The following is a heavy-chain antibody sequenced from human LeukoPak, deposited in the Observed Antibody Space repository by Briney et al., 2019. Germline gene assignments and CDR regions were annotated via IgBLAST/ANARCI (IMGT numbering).Heavy chain of an antibody. D-gene: IGHD6-19*01. CDR3: ARGTDSSGVDY. J-gene: IGHJ4*02. CDR2: IIPILGIA. CDR1: GGTFSSYI. V-gene: IGHV1-69*02. Sequence: ASVKVSCKASGGTFSSYIISWVRQVPGQGGEGMGRIIPILGIANYAQKFQATVTITADESTSTAYMELSSLRSEVPAVYYCARGTDSSGVDYWGQGTLVTVSS.